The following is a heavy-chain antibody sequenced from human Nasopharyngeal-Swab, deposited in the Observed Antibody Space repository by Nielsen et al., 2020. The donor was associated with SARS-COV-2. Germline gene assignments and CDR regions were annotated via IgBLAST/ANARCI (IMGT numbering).Heavy chain of an antibody. J-gene: IGHJ4*02. V-gene: IGHV3-21*01. CDR2: ISSSSYI. D-gene: IGHD6-13*01. CDR1: GFTFSSYS. Sequence: GGSLRLSCAASGFTFSSYSMNWVRQAPGKGLEWVSSISSSSYIYYADSVKGRFTISRDNAKNSLYLQMNSLRAEDTAVYYCAREAGGSSSWYFGYWGQGTLVTVSS. CDR3: AREAGGSSSWYFGY.